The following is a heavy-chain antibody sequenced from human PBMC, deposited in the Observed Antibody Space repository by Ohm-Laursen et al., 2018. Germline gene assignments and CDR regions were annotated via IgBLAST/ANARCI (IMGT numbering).Heavy chain of an antibody. CDR2: ISWNSGSI. CDR3: AKDSSGRGYYYYGMDV. J-gene: IGHJ6*02. CDR1: GFTFDDYA. Sequence: SLRLSCSASGFTFDDYAMHWVRQAPGKGLEWVSGISWNSGSIGYADSVKGRFTISRDNAKNSLYLQMNSLRAEDTALYYCAKDSSGRGYYYYGMDVWGQGTTVTVSS. V-gene: IGHV3-9*01. D-gene: IGHD6-19*01.